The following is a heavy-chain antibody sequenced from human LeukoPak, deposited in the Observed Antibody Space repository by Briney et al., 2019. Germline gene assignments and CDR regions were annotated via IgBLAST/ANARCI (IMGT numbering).Heavy chain of an antibody. V-gene: IGHV1-18*01. CDR2: ISAYNGNT. D-gene: IGHD2-2*02. J-gene: IGHJ3*02. CDR1: GYTFTSYG. CDR3: ATHRGVVVPAAIAAHGDAFDI. Sequence: GASVKVSCKASGYTFTSYGISWVRQAPGQGLEWMGWISAYNGNTNYAQKLQGRVTMTTDTSTSTAYMELRSLRSDDTAVYYCATHRGVVVPAAIAAHGDAFDIWGQGTMVTVSS.